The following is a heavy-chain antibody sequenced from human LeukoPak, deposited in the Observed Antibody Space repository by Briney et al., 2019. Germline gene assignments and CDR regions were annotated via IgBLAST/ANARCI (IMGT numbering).Heavy chain of an antibody. V-gene: IGHV4-39*07. CDR2: INHSGST. CDR1: GGSISSGGYY. CDR3: ARPHRVYYYYGMDV. Sequence: SETLSLTCTVSGGSISSGGYYWSWIRQPPGKGLEWIGEINHSGSTNYNPSLKSRVTISVDTSKNQFSLKLSSVTAADTAVYYCARPHRVYYYYGMDVWGQGTTVTVSS. J-gene: IGHJ6*02.